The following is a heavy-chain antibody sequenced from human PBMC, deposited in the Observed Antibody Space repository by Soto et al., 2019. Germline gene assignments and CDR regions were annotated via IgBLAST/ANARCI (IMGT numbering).Heavy chain of an antibody. J-gene: IGHJ4*02. CDR2: ISSSGVGT. D-gene: IGHD4-17*01. Sequence: EVQLVESGGGLVQPGGSLRLSCAASGFTFSSYAMSWVRQAPGKGLEWVSAISSSGVGTYYADSVKGRFTISRDNSKNTLYLQMNSLRAEDTAVYYCAKAFAERVTTWCWGQGTLVTVSS. CDR3: AKAFAERVTTWC. CDR1: GFTFSSYA. V-gene: IGHV3-23*04.